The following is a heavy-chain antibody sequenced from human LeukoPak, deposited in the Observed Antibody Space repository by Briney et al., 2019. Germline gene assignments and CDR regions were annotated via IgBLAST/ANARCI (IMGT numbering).Heavy chain of an antibody. CDR1: GFTLSSYW. CDR2: INQDGSGK. J-gene: IGHJ4*02. CDR3: AKASIAGAIGVLDY. Sequence: GGSLRLSCAASGFTLSSYWMSWVRQAPGKGLEWVANINQDGSGKHYVDSVKGRFTISRDNAKNSLYLQMNSLRAEDTAVYFCAKASIAGAIGVLDYWGQGTLVTVSS. D-gene: IGHD1-26*01. V-gene: IGHV3-7*01.